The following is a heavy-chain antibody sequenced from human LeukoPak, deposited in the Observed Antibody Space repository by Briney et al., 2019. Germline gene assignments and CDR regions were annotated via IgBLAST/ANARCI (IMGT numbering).Heavy chain of an antibody. J-gene: IGHJ4*02. D-gene: IGHD2-15*01. CDR3: ARHNDGGPKLRLDF. CDR1: GGSISISGYY. CDR2: IHYSDSA. V-gene: IGHV4-39*07. Sequence: PSETLSLTCAVSGGSISISGYYWAWIRQPPGKGLEYIGNIHYSDSALYNPSLQSRATILVDTSKNQFSLKLSSVTAADTAVYFCARHNDGGPKLRLDFWGLGVLVTVSS.